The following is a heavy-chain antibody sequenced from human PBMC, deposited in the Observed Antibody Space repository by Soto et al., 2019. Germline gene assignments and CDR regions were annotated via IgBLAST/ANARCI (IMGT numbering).Heavy chain of an antibody. CDR3: ASFSTLGIDYGADV. V-gene: IGHV4-30-4*01. Sequence: SETLSLTCSVSGVSITSSDSYWSLIRQPPGKGLEWIGYINSSGRAYYRPSLKSRVSISIDTSKNQFSLRLTSATVADTAVYFCASFSTLGIDYGADVWGQGTTVTVSS. CDR2: INSSGRA. J-gene: IGHJ6*02. D-gene: IGHD6-13*01. CDR1: GVSITSSDSY.